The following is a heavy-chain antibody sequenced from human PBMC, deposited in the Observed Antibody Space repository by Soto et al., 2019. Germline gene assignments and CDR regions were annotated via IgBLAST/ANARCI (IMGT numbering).Heavy chain of an antibody. Sequence: SSETLSLTCAVYGGSFSGYYWSWIRQPPGKGLEWIGEINHSGSTNYNPSLKSRVTISVDTSKNQFSLKLSSVTAADTAVYYCARGLSVVVVAAATYSLDYWGQGTLVTVSS. V-gene: IGHV4-34*01. J-gene: IGHJ4*02. CDR1: GGSFSGYY. D-gene: IGHD2-15*01. CDR2: INHSGST. CDR3: ARGLSVVVVAAATYSLDY.